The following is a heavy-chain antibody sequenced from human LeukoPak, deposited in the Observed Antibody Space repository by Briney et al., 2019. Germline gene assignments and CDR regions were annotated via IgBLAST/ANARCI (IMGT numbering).Heavy chain of an antibody. CDR3: ARGGSSGWSPIDY. J-gene: IGHJ4*02. D-gene: IGHD6-19*01. V-gene: IGHV4-59*01. CDR2: IYYSGST. CDR1: GGSISSYY. Sequence: SETLSLTCTVSGGSISSYYLSWIRQPPGKGLEWIGYIYYSGSTNYNPSLKSRVTISVDTSKNQFSLKLSSVTAADTAVYYCARGGSSGWSPIDYWGQGTLVTVSS.